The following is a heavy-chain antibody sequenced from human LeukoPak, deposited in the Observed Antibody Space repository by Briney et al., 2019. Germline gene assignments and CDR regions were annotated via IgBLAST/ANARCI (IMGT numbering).Heavy chain of an antibody. D-gene: IGHD3-3*01. Sequence: SETLSLTCTVSGGSISSYYWSWIRQSPGKGLEWIGYIYYSGSTNYNPSLKSRVTISVDTSKKQFSLKLSSVTAADTAMYYCARGGYDFWSGYYWYFDYWGQGTLVTVSS. CDR1: GGSISSYY. CDR3: ARGGYDFWSGYYWYFDY. V-gene: IGHV4-59*01. CDR2: IYYSGST. J-gene: IGHJ4*02.